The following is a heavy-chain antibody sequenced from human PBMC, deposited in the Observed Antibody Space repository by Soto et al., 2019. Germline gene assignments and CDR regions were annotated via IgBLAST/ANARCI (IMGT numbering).Heavy chain of an antibody. D-gene: IGHD1-1*01. V-gene: IGHV3-30*04. Sequence: QVQLVESGGGVVQPGRSLRLSCAASGFTFSSYAMHWVRQAPGKGLEWVAVIAYDGRNKYYADSVKGRFTISRDNSKNTLYLQMNSLSIEDTAVYYWARELEGVFDYWGQGTLVTVSS. J-gene: IGHJ4*02. CDR1: GFTFSSYA. CDR2: IAYDGRNK. CDR3: ARELEGVFDY.